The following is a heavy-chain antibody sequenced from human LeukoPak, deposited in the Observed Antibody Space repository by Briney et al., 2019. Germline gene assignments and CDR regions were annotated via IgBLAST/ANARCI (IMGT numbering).Heavy chain of an antibody. CDR1: GFTFSNYW. J-gene: IGHJ4*02. CDR2: INLDGSQK. CDR3: AKGGYYYDSSGN. D-gene: IGHD3-22*01. V-gene: IGHV3-7*03. Sequence: GGSLRLSCAASGFTFSNYWMTWVRQAPGKGPEWVANINLDGSQKYYVDSVKGRFTISRDNSKNTLYLQMNSLRAEDTAVYYCAKGGYYYDSSGNWGQGTLVTVSS.